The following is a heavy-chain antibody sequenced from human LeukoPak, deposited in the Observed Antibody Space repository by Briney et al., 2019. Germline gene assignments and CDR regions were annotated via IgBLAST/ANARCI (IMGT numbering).Heavy chain of an antibody. CDR3: ARENDGERSGGWYLGAFDI. Sequence: SETLSLTCAVYGGSFSGYYWSWIRQPPGKGLEWIGEINHSGSTNYNPSLKSRVTISVDTSKNQFSLKLSSVTAADTAVYYCARENDGERSGGWYLGAFDIWGQGTMVTVSS. CDR2: INHSGST. J-gene: IGHJ3*02. CDR1: GGSFSGYY. D-gene: IGHD6-19*01. V-gene: IGHV4-34*01.